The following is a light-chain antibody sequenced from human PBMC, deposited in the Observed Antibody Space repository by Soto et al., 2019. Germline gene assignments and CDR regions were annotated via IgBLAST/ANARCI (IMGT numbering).Light chain of an antibody. CDR2: GSS. Sequence: EVVLTQSPGTLSLSAGERATLFCRASERVASNYLAWYQQKPGQAPRLLNGGSSSRATVIPDMFSGSGGGTDFTLTISRLYPEYVALFYCQHYGGSPGTFGQGTKVDIK. J-gene: IGKJ1*01. CDR3: QHYGGSPGT. CDR1: ERVASNY. V-gene: IGKV3-20*01.